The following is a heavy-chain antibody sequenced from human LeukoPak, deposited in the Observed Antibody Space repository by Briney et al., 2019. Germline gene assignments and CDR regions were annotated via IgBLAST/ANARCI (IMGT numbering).Heavy chain of an antibody. Sequence: ASVKVSCKASGYTFTGYYMHWVRQAPGQGLEWMGWINPNSGGTNYAQKFQGRVTMTRDTSISTAYMELSRLRSDETAVYFLSSKLYRPTGFDYWGQGNLVTVSS. CDR2: INPNSGGT. CDR3: SSKLYRPTGFDY. V-gene: IGHV1-2*02. J-gene: IGHJ4*02. D-gene: IGHD2-2*02. CDR1: GYTFTGYY.